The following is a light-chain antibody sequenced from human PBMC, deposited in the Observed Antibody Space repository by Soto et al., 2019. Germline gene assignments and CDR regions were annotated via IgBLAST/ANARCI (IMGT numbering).Light chain of an antibody. V-gene: IGLV1-40*01. Sequence: QLVLTQPPSVSGAPGQRVTISCTGSSSNIGAGYDVHWYQQLPGTAPKLLIYGNINRPSGVPDRFSGSKSGTSASLAITGLQAEDEADYYCQSYDSRLSNGVFGGGTKLTVL. CDR1: SSNIGAGYD. CDR2: GNI. CDR3: QSYDSRLSNGV. J-gene: IGLJ3*02.